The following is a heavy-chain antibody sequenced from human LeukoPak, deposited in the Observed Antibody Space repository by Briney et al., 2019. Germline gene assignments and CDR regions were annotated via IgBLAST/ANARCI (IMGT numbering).Heavy chain of an antibody. J-gene: IGHJ4*02. CDR2: ISAYNGNT. V-gene: IGHV1-18*01. CDR1: GGTFSSYG. CDR3: ARAPPQNYYDSSGYSDY. D-gene: IGHD3-22*01. Sequence: ASVKVSCKASGGTFSSYGISWVRQAPGQGLEWMGWISAYNGNTNYAQKLQGRVTMTTDTSTSTAYMELRSLRSDDTAVYYCARAPPQNYYDSSGYSDYWGQGTLVTVSS.